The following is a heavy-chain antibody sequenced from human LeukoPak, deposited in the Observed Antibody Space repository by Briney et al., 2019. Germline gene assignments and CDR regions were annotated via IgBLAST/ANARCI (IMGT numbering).Heavy chain of an antibody. V-gene: IGHV3-48*01. CDR1: GFTFSSYS. CDR2: ISSSSSTI. J-gene: IGHJ4*02. CDR3: ARLGYGDYVPLYYFDY. Sequence: GGSLRLSCAASGFTFSSYSMNWVRQAPGKGLEWVSYISSSSSTIYYADSVKGRFTISRDNAKNSLYLQMNSLRAEDTAMYYCARLGYGDYVPLYYFDYWGQGILVTVSS. D-gene: IGHD4-17*01.